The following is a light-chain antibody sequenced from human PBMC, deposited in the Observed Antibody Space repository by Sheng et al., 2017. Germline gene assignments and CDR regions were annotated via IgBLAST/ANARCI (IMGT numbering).Light chain of an antibody. CDR2: GNT. CDR1: SSNIGNNY. V-gene: IGLV1-40*01. J-gene: IGLJ1*01. Sequence: QSVLTQPPSVSAAPGQKVTISCSGSSSNIGNNYVSWYQQLPGTAPKLLIYGNTNRPSGVPDRFSGSKSGTSASLLITGLQAEDEADYYCQSYDYTLGGLYVFGTGTKVTVL. CDR3: QSYDYTLGGLYV.